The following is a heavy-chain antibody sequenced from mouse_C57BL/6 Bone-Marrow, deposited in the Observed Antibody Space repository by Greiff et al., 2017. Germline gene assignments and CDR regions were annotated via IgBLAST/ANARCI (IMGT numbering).Heavy chain of an antibody. J-gene: IGHJ1*03. D-gene: IGHD2-5*01. CDR2: IYPGNSDT. Sequence: VQLQQSGTVLARPGASVKMSCKTSGYTFASYWMHWVKQRPGPGLEWIGAIYPGNSDTSYNQKFKGKAKLTAVTSASTAYMELSSLTNEDSAVYYCTRKGYYSNYVWYFDVWGTGTTVTVSS. CDR1: GYTFASYW. CDR3: TRKGYYSNYVWYFDV. V-gene: IGHV1-5*01.